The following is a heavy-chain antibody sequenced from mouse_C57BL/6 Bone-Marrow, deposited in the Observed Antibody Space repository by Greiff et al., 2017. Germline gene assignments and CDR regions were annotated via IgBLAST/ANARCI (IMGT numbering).Heavy chain of an antibody. D-gene: IGHD2-4*01. CDR3: ARHEGYYDYDDYAMDY. CDR1: GYTFTEYT. CDR2: FYPGSGSI. V-gene: IGHV1-62-2*01. Sequence: QVQLQQSGAELVKPGASVKLSCTASGYTFTEYTIHWVKQRSGQGLEWIGWFYPGSGSIKYNEKFKDKATLTADKSSSTVYMELSRLTSEDSAVYFCARHEGYYDYDDYAMDYWGQGTSVTVSS. J-gene: IGHJ4*01.